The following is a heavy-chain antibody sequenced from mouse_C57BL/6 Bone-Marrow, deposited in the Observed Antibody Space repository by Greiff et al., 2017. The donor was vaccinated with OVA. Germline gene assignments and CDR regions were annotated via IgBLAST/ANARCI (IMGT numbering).Heavy chain of an antibody. CDR3: SEDSAVYYCALSTEV. CDR2: GQGLDWVG. J-gene: IGHJ1*03. D-gene: IGHD6-1*01. Sequence: VQLQQSGPELARPWASVKLSCQAFYTFFTRVHFAIRDTTSWMQWVKLRPGQGLDWVGAIYPGNGVTSYYQKFKGKATVTADKCSSTAYMQLSSRTSEDSAVYYCALSTEVWGTGTTVTVSS. CDR1: YTFFTRVH. V-gene: IGHV1-87*01.